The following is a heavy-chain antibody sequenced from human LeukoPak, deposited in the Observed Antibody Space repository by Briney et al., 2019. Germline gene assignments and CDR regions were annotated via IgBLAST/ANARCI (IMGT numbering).Heavy chain of an antibody. Sequence: ASVKVSCKASGGTFSSYAINWVRQAPGQGLEWMGGIIPIFGTANYAQKFQGRVTITADESTSTAYMELSSLRSEDTAVYYCARDKRVPGSGSRGPYYMDVWGKGTTVTVSS. CDR2: IIPIFGTA. J-gene: IGHJ6*03. CDR3: ARDKRVPGSGSRGPYYMDV. CDR1: GGTFSSYA. V-gene: IGHV1-69*13. D-gene: IGHD6-13*01.